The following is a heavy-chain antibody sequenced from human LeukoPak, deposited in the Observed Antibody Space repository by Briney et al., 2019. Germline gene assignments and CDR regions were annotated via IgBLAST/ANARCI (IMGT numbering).Heavy chain of an antibody. CDR2: IYHSGST. V-gene: IGHV4-38-2*01. CDR1: GYSISSGYY. D-gene: IGHD2-15*01. Sequence: SAIPSPPPAFSGYSISSGYYWGWIRQPPGKGLEWIGSIYHSGSTYYNPSLKSRVTISVDTSKNQFSLKLSSVTAADTAVYYCARGGAATGNFDYWGQGTLVTVSS. J-gene: IGHJ4*02. CDR3: ARGGAATGNFDY.